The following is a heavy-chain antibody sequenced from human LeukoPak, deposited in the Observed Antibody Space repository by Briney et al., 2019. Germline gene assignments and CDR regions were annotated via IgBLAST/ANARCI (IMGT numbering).Heavy chain of an antibody. Sequence: GGSLRLSCAASGLTFSSYSMNWVRQAPGKGLEWLSYITSTSSTIYYADSVKGRFTISRDNAKNSLYLQLNSLRDEDTAVYYCARDRPNSGYDFDYWGQGTLVTVSS. V-gene: IGHV3-48*02. J-gene: IGHJ4*02. D-gene: IGHD5-12*01. CDR1: GLTFSSYS. CDR3: ARDRPNSGYDFDY. CDR2: ITSTSSTI.